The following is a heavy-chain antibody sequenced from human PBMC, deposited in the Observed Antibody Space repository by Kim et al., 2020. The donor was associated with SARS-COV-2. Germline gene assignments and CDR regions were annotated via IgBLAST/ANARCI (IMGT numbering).Heavy chain of an antibody. CDR2: ISYDGSNK. CDR3: AKDQRVMSLRFLEWPEGYYFDY. Sequence: GGSLRLSCAASGFTFSSYGMSWVRQAPGKGLEWVAVISYDGSNKYYADSVKGRFTISRDNSKNTLYLQMNSLRAEDTAVYYCAKDQRVMSLRFLEWPEGYYFDYWGQGTLVTVSS. D-gene: IGHD3-3*01. CDR1: GFTFSSYG. V-gene: IGHV3-30*18. J-gene: IGHJ4*02.